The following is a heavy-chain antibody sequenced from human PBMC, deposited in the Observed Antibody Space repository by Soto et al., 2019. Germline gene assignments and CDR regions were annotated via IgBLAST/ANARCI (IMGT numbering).Heavy chain of an antibody. J-gene: IGHJ5*02. CDR1: GYTFTGYY. D-gene: IGHD2-2*01. CDR2: INPNSGGT. V-gene: IGHV1-2*02. Sequence: ASVKVSCKASGYTFTGYYMHWVRRAPGQGLEWMGWINPNSGGTNYAQKFQGRVTMTRDTSISTAYMELSRLRSDDTAVYYCARDVADIVVVNQDWFDPWGQGTLVTVSS. CDR3: ARDVADIVVVNQDWFDP.